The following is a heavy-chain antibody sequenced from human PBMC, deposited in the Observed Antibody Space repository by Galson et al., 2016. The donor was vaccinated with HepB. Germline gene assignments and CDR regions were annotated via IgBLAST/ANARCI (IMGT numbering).Heavy chain of an antibody. J-gene: IGHJ4*02. CDR2: IKQDGSEK. V-gene: IGHV3-7*03. Sequence: SLRLSCAASGFTIRNYWMTWFRQSPGKGLEWVANIKQDGSEKYYVDSVKGRFIISRDNAKNSLFLQMNSLRAEDSAVYYCVRARGFDYWGLGALVTVSS. CDR1: GFTIRNYW. CDR3: VRARGFDY.